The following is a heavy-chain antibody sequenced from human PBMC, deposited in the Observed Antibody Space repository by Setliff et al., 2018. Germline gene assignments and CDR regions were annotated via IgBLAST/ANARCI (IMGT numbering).Heavy chain of an antibody. CDR2: IYSRGST. Sequence: PSETLSLTCTVSGGSINSGSYYWSWMRQPAGKGLEWIGRIYSRGSTNYNPSLKSRVTASLDASKEQLSLKLSSVTAADTAVYYCARDHYDYYDSRQAFDIWGQGTMVTVSS. CDR1: GGSINSGSYY. D-gene: IGHD3-22*01. J-gene: IGHJ3*02. V-gene: IGHV4-61*02. CDR3: ARDHYDYYDSRQAFDI.